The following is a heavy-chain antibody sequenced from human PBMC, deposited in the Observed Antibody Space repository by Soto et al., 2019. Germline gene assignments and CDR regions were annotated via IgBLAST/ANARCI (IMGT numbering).Heavy chain of an antibody. Sequence: ASVKVSCKASGYTFTSYAMHWVRQAPGQRLEWMGWINAGNGNTKYSQKFQGRVTITRGTSASTAYMELSSLRSEDTAVYYCARDLLPAVAGPLDAFDIWGQGTMVTVSS. CDR2: INAGNGNT. CDR1: GYTFTSYA. V-gene: IGHV1-3*01. CDR3: ARDLLPAVAGPLDAFDI. D-gene: IGHD6-19*01. J-gene: IGHJ3*02.